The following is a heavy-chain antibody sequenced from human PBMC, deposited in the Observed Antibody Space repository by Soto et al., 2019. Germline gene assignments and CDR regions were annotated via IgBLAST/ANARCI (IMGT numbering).Heavy chain of an antibody. Sequence: QVQLQESGPGLVKPSETLSLSCSVSGGSISGHYWSWVRQTPGKGLEWIGYMYYSGSTNYNPSLKRRVTISVDTSTNHFSLRLTSVTAADTAVYYCARGPYYDLIWNYYYMDVWGKGTTVTVSS. V-gene: IGHV4-59*08. CDR1: GGSISGHY. D-gene: IGHD3-16*01. CDR2: MYYSGST. CDR3: ARGPYYDLIWNYYYMDV. J-gene: IGHJ6*03.